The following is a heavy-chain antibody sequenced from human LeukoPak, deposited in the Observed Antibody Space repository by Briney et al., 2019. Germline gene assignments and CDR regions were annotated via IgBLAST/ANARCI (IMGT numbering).Heavy chain of an antibody. CDR3: ARDSGWFGSSPRWYYYYMDV. V-gene: IGHV1-69*06. CDR2: IIPIFGTA. D-gene: IGHD3-10*01. Sequence: SVKVSCKASGGTFSSYAISWVRQAPGQGLEWMGGIIPIFGTANYAQKFQGRVTITADKSTSTAYMELSSLRSEDTAVYYCARDSGWFGSSPRWYYYYMDVWGKGTTVTVSS. CDR1: GGTFSSYA. J-gene: IGHJ6*03.